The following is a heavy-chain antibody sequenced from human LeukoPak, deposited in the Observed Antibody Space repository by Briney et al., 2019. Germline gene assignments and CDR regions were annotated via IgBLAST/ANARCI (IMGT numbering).Heavy chain of an antibody. CDR1: GFTFSGSA. CDR2: IRSKADSYTT. D-gene: IGHD6-19*01. CDR3: ARVSSSGWYWGMNIDY. V-gene: IGHV3-73*01. J-gene: IGHJ4*02. Sequence: GGSLRLSCAASGFTFSGSAMHWVRQASGKGLEWLGRIRSKADSYTTAYAASVKGRFIVSRDDSKNTAYLQMNSLRAEDTAVYYCARVSSSGWYWGMNIDYWGQGTLVTVSS.